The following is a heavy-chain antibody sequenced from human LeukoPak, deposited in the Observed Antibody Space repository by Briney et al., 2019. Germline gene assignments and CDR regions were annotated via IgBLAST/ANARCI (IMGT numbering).Heavy chain of an antibody. CDR1: GFTFSTYV. J-gene: IGHJ4*02. Sequence: GGSLRLSCSVSGFTFSTYVMHWVGQAPGKGLEYVSAISSNGDNTYYADSVKGRFTISGDNSKNTLYLQMSSLRADDTAVYYCVRGTGYWGQGTLVTVSS. CDR2: ISSNGDNT. CDR3: VRGTGY. V-gene: IGHV3-64D*06.